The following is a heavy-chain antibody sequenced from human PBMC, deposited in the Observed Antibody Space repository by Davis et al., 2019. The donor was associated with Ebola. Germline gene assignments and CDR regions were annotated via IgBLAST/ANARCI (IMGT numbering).Heavy chain of an antibody. CDR3: ARGLYGSGSYYNPSPIIEYYYGMDV. Sequence: PSETLSLTCTVSGGSISSYYWSWIRQPPGKGLEWIGYIYYSGSTNYNPSLKSRVTISVDTSKNQFSLKLSSVTAADTAVYYCARGLYGSGSYYNPSPIIEYYYGMDVWGQGTTVTVSS. V-gene: IGHV4-59*01. CDR2: IYYSGST. CDR1: GGSISSYY. D-gene: IGHD3-10*01. J-gene: IGHJ6*02.